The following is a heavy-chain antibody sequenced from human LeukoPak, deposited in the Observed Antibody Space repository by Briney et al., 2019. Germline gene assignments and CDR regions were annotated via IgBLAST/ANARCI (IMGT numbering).Heavy chain of an antibody. J-gene: IGHJ5*02. CDR1: GGSISSYY. CDR3: ASGYSSSWSWFDP. D-gene: IGHD6-13*01. Sequence: PSETLSLTCTVSGGSISSYYWSWIRQPPGKGLECIGYIYYSGSTNYNPSLKSRVTISVDTSKNQFSLKLSSVTAADTAVYYCASGYSSSWSWFDPWGQGTLVTVSS. V-gene: IGHV4-59*01. CDR2: IYYSGST.